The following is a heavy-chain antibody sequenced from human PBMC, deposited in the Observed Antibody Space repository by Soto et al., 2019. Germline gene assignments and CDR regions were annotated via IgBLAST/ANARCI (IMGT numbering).Heavy chain of an antibody. CDR2: ITSDGDST. V-gene: IGHV3-64D*06. CDR3: VKGNQLLRYYFEF. CDR1: GFTFSKYA. J-gene: IGHJ4*01. D-gene: IGHD2-15*01. Sequence: AGGALRLSCSVSGFTFSKYAMHWVRQAPGKGLEYVSGITSDGDSTWHADSVKDRFTISRDNSKNTLFLQMSSLRVEDTAIYFCVKGNQLLRYYFEFWGPGTQVTVSS.